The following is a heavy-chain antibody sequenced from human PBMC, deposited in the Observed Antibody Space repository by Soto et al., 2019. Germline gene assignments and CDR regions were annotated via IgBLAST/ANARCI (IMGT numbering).Heavy chain of an antibody. Sequence: ASVKISCKAAGYTFTSYGISWVRQAPGQGREWRGWISAYNGNTNYAQKLQGRVTTTTDTSTSTAYMELRSLRSDDTAVYYCARILYDILTGYGMDVWGQGTTVTVSS. V-gene: IGHV1-18*01. D-gene: IGHD3-9*01. CDR2: ISAYNGNT. CDR3: ARILYDILTGYGMDV. J-gene: IGHJ6*02. CDR1: GYTFTSYG.